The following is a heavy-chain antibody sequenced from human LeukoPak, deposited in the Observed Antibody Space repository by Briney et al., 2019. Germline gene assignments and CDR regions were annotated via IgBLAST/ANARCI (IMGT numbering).Heavy chain of an antibody. Sequence: SETLSLTCTVSGGSISSYYWSWIRQPPGKGLEWIGYIYYSGSTNYNPSLKSRVTISVDTSKNQFSLKLTSVTAADTAVYYCARETAELGRSFDYWGQGAQVTVSS. J-gene: IGHJ4*02. CDR3: ARETAELGRSFDY. CDR1: GGSISSYY. CDR2: IYYSGST. V-gene: IGHV4-59*12. D-gene: IGHD6-6*01.